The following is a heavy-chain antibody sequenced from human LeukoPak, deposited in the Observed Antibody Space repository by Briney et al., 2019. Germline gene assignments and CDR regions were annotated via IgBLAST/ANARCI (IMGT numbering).Heavy chain of an antibody. J-gene: IGHJ4*02. Sequence: PGGSLRLSCAASGFTFSSYAMSWVRQAPGKGREWVSVISGRGGSTHYADFVKGRFTISRDNSKKGRFTISRDNSKNTLYLQMNSLRAEDTAVYYCAKNGVPVRLWGQGALVTVSS. V-gene: IGHV3-23*01. D-gene: IGHD4-17*01. CDR1: GFTFSSYA. CDR3: AKNGVPVRL. CDR2: ISGRGGST.